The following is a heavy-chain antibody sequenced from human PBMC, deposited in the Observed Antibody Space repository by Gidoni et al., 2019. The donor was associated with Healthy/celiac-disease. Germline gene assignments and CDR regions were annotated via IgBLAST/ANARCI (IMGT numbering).Heavy chain of an antibody. Sequence: QVQLVESGGGVVQPGRSLRLSCAASGFTFSSYAMHWVRQAPGKGLEWVAVISYDGSNKYYADSVKGRFTISRDNSKNTLYLQMNSLRAEDTAVYYCASHSRGAYWGQGTLVTVSS. D-gene: IGHD3-10*01. CDR1: GFTFSSYA. J-gene: IGHJ4*02. CDR3: ASHSRGAY. V-gene: IGHV3-30-3*01. CDR2: ISYDGSNK.